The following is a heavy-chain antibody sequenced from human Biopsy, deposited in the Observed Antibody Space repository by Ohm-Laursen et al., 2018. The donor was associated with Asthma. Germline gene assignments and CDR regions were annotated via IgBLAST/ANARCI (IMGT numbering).Heavy chain of an antibody. J-gene: IGHJ6*02. CDR1: GFMFSDFV. V-gene: IGHV3-23*01. CDR3: ARDLGTTRMDV. Sequence: SLRLSCAASGFMFSDFVMTWVRQAPGKGLAWVSHITSSGASVSYADSVKGRFTISRDNSKNMLYLQMNSLRAEDTAVYYCARDLGTTRMDVWDQGTTVTVSS. D-gene: IGHD1-1*01. CDR2: ITSSGASV.